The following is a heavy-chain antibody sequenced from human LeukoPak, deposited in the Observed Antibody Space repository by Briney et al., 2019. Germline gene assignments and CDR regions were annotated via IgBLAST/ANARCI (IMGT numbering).Heavy chain of an antibody. J-gene: IGHJ4*02. Sequence: GASVKVSCKASGFTFTISGFTWVRQAPGQGLEWMGWISPYNGNTKYGEKFEGRVTMTTDTSTSTAYMELRSLRSDDTAVYYCARLPPGSNYFDYRGQGTLVTVSS. D-gene: IGHD3-10*01. CDR1: GFTFTISG. CDR3: ARLPPGSNYFDY. V-gene: IGHV1-18*01. CDR2: ISPYNGNT.